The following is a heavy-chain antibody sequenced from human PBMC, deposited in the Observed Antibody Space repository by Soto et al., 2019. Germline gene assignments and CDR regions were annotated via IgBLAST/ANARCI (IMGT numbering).Heavy chain of an antibody. J-gene: IGHJ4*02. V-gene: IGHV1-3*01. CDR1: GYTFNSHA. D-gene: IGHD3-10*01. CDR3: GRDQSGIGHSVKSTDS. Sequence: GASVKVSCKASGYTFNSHAIHWVRQAPGQRPEWLGWINAGNGNTYYSEKFEGRVTFTRDTAATTVNMELTSLTSEDTAIYYCGRDQSGIGHSVKSTDSWGQGTLVTGSS. CDR2: INAGNGNT.